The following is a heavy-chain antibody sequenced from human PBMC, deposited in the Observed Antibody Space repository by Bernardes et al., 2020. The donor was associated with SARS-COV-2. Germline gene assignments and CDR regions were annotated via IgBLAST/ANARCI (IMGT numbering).Heavy chain of an antibody. CDR3: SKNAKYSSSSMEV. CDR2: ISAIGGST. D-gene: IGHD6-6*01. CDR1: GFTFNTYA. J-gene: IGHJ6*02. V-gene: IGHV3-23*01. Sequence: GGSLRLSCAASGFTFNTYAMTWVRQVPGKGLEWVSAISAIGGSTYYAESVKGRFTISRDNSRNTLYLEMNSLRAEDTAVYYCSKNAKYSSSSMEVWGQGTTVTVS.